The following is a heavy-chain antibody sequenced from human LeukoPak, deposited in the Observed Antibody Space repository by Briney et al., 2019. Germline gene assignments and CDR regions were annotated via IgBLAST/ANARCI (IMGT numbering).Heavy chain of an antibody. CDR2: ITSSGASA. Sequence: GGSLRLSCVASGFTFSSYAMTWVRQAPGKGLEWVSGITSSGASAYYAASVKGRFIVSRDNSENTLYLQINNLSAEDSGTYYCVKDEDLYSPTWYLFEDWGQGTLVTVSS. V-gene: IGHV3-23*01. J-gene: IGHJ4*02. CDR1: GFTFSSYA. D-gene: IGHD5-12*01. CDR3: VKDEDLYSPTWYLFED.